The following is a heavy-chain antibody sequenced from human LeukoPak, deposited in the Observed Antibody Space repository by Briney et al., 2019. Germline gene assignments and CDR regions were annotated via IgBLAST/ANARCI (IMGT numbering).Heavy chain of an antibody. CDR2: FDPEDGET. J-gene: IGHJ3*02. CDR1: GYTLTELS. D-gene: IGHD5-24*01. CDR3: ARPGVEMATIWAFDI. V-gene: IGHV1-24*01. Sequence: GASVKVSCKVSGYTLTELSMHWVRQAPGKGLEGMGGFDPEDGETIYAQKFQGRVTMNEDTSPDTAYMELSSLRCEDTGVYYCARPGVEMATIWAFDIWGQGTMVTVSS.